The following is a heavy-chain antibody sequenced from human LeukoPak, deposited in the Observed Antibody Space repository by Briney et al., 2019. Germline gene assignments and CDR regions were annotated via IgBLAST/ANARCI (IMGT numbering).Heavy chain of an antibody. Sequence: GGSLRLSRAASGFTFSNNWMNGVRQAPGKGGEWVGRIKRIIDGGTTDSPAPVKGSFTVSRADSINTLYLQMSSLKTEDTAVYYCAAQGGSGDLRYWGQGTLVTVSS. J-gene: IGHJ4*02. CDR2: IKRIIDGGTT. D-gene: IGHD4-17*01. V-gene: IGHV3-15*01. CDR1: GFTFSNNW. CDR3: AAQGGSGDLRY.